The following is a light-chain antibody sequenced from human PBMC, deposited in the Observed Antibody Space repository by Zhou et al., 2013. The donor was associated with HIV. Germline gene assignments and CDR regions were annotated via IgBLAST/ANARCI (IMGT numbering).Light chain of an antibody. J-gene: IGKJ2*03. CDR2: AAS. V-gene: IGKV1-5*01. CDR3: QQCHSYPYS. Sequence: DIQMTQSPSSLSATVGDRVTITCRASQSISNWLAWYQQKPGKAPKLLIYAASSLQGGVPSRFSGSGSGTEFTLTIDSLQPDDVATYYCQQCHSYPYSFGQGTKLEIK. CDR1: QSISNW.